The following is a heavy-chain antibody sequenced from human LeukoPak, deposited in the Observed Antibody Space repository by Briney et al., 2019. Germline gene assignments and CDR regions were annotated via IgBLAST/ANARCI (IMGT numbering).Heavy chain of an antibody. CDR2: IVVGSGNT. J-gene: IGHJ4*02. Sequence: ASVKVSCKASGFTFSNSAVQWVRQARGQRLEWIGWIVVGSGNTDYAQKFQERVTITRDMSTSTAYMELSSLRSDDTAVYYCARESAARPKHFDYWGQGTLVTVPS. CDR1: GFTFSNSA. CDR3: ARESAARPKHFDY. D-gene: IGHD6-6*01. V-gene: IGHV1-58*01.